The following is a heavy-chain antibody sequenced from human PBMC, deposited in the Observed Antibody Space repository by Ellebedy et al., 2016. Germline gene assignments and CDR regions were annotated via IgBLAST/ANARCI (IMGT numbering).Heavy chain of an antibody. CDR3: AGSYGLYYFDY. V-gene: IGHV3-33*03. D-gene: IGHD1-26*01. J-gene: IGHJ4*02. CDR2: IWYDGSNK. Sequence: GESLKISCAASGFTFSSYGMHWVRQAPGKGLEWVAVIWYDGSNKYYADSVKGRFTISRDNAKNSLYLQMNSLRAEDTAVYYCAGSYGLYYFDYWGQGTLVTVSS. CDR1: GFTFSSYG.